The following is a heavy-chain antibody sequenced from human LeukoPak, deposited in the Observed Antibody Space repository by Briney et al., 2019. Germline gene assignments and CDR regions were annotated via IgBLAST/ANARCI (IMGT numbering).Heavy chain of an antibody. V-gene: IGHV1-2*02. D-gene: IGHD4-17*01. J-gene: IGHJ4*02. CDR2: INPNSGGT. CDR1: GYTFTGYY. Sequence: GASVKVSCKASGYTFTGYYMHWVRQAPGQGLEWMGWINPNSGGTNYAQKFQGRVTMTRDTSISTAYMELSRLRSDDMAVYYCARDFTTDYGDNGWGQGTLVTVSS. CDR3: ARDFTTDYGDNG.